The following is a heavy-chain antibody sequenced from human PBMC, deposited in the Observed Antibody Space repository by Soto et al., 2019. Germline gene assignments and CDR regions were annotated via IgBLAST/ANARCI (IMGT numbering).Heavy chain of an antibody. CDR1: GGSISSYY. J-gene: IGHJ6*03. Sequence: SETLSLTCTVSGGSISSYYWSWIRQPPGKGLEWIGYIYYSGSTNYNPSLKSRVTISVDTSKNQFSPKLSSVTAADTAVYYCARLAAGYCSGGSCYSSYFYYYYMDVWGKGTTVTVSS. D-gene: IGHD2-15*01. V-gene: IGHV4-59*08. CDR3: ARLAAGYCSGGSCYSSYFYYYYMDV. CDR2: IYYSGST.